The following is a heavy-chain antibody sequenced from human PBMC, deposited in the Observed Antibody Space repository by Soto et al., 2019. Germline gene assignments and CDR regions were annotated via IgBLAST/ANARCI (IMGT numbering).Heavy chain of an antibody. CDR3: ATYGGYHWRALDI. J-gene: IGHJ3*02. CDR2: IKSKTDGGTT. D-gene: IGHD3-22*01. Sequence: PGGSLRLSCAVSGFTFSNAWMSWVRQAPGKGLEWVGRIKSKTDGGTTDYAAPVKGRFTISRDDSKNTLYLQMNSLKTEDTAVYYCATYGGYHWRALDIWGQGTMVTVSS. V-gene: IGHV3-15*01. CDR1: GFTFSNAW.